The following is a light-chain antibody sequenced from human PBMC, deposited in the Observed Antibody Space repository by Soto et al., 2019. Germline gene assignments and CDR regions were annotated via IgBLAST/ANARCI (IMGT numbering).Light chain of an antibody. Sequence: QSLLAQPASVSGSPGQSITISCTGTSSDVGGYNYVSWYQQHPGKAPKLIFYDVSNRPSGVSNRFSGSKSGNTASLTISGLQAEDEADYYCSSYTSSRTYIFGTGTKVTVL. CDR1: SSDVGGYNY. V-gene: IGLV2-14*03. CDR2: DVS. J-gene: IGLJ1*01. CDR3: SSYTSSRTYI.